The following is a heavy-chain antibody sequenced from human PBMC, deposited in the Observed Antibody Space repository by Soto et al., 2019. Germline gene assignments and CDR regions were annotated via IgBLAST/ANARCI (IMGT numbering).Heavy chain of an antibody. J-gene: IGHJ6*02. Sequence: GASVNISFKGSGYSFTSYWIGWVRQMPGKGLEWMGIIYPVYSDTIYSPSFQGHDTISADKSISTAYLQWSSLKASDTAMYYCARRYCISASCPRNYYGMDVWGQGTTVTVSS. V-gene: IGHV5-51*01. CDR3: ARRYCISASCPRNYYGMDV. CDR2: IYPVYSDT. CDR1: GYSFTSYW. D-gene: IGHD2-2*01.